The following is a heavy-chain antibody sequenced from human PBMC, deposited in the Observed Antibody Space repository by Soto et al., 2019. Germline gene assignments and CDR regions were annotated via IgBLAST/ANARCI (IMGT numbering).Heavy chain of an antibody. J-gene: IGHJ4*02. CDR1: GGTFSSYT. V-gene: IGHV1-69*02. Sequence: QVQLVQSGAEVKKPGSSVKVSCKASGGTFSSYTISWVRQAPGQGLEWMGRIIPILGIANYAQKFQGRVTITADKSTSTAYMELSSLRSEDTAVYYCATEARIPGGERRPFDYWGQGTLVTVSS. CDR2: IIPILGIA. D-gene: IGHD1-1*01. CDR3: ATEARIPGGERRPFDY.